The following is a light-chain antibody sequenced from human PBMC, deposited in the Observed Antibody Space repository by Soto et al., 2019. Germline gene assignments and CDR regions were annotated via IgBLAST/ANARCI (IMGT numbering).Light chain of an antibody. J-gene: IGLJ1*01. V-gene: IGLV1-47*01. Sequence: QSVLTQPPSASGTPGQRVTISCSGSISNNGSNPVYWHQQLPGTAPKLLIYRNNQRPSGVPDRFSDSKSGTSASLAISGLRSEDEADYNCAAWDDSLSVYVFGTGTKLTVL. CDR2: RNN. CDR3: AAWDDSLSVYV. CDR1: ISNNGSNP.